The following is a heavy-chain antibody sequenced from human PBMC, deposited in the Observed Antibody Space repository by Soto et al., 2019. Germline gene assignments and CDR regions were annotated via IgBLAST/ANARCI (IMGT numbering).Heavy chain of an antibody. J-gene: IGHJ4*02. V-gene: IGHV1-69*01. CDR2: IIPIFGTA. D-gene: IGHD2-15*01. CDR1: GGTFSSYA. CDR3: ARSPRYCSGGSCYQFDY. Sequence: QVQLVQSGAEVKKPGSSVKVSCTASGGTFSSYAISWVRQAPGQGLEWMGGIIPIFGTANYAQKFQGRVTITADESTSTAYMELSSLRSEDTAVYYCARSPRYCSGGSCYQFDYGGQGTLVTVSS.